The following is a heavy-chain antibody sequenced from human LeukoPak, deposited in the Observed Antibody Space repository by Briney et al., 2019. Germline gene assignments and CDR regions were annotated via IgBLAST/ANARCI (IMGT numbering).Heavy chain of an antibody. CDR2: IRYDGSNK. CDR3: TSRINYYDSSGYYPHRRDKGFDY. J-gene: IGHJ4*02. CDR1: GFTFSSYG. D-gene: IGHD3-22*01. V-gene: IGHV3-30*02. Sequence: PGGSLRLSCAASGFTFSSYGMHWVRQAPGKGLEWVAFIRYDGSNKYYADSVKGRFTISRDNSKNTLYLQMNSLRAEDTAVYYCTSRINYYDSSGYYPHRRDKGFDYWGQGTLVTVSS.